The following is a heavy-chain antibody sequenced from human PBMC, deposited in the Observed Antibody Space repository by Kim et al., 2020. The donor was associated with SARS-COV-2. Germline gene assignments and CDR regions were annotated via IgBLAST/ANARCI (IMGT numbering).Heavy chain of an antibody. CDR1: GFTFSSYS. V-gene: IGHV3-48*02. J-gene: IGHJ3*02. D-gene: IGHD3-3*01. CDR2: ISSSSSTI. Sequence: GGSLRLSCAASGFTFSSYSMNWVRQAPGKGLEWVSYISSSSSTIYYADSVKGRFTISRDNAKNSLYLQMNSLRDEDTAVYYCARFGPRVLRFLEWYHDAFDIWGQGTMVTVSS. CDR3: ARFGPRVLRFLEWYHDAFDI.